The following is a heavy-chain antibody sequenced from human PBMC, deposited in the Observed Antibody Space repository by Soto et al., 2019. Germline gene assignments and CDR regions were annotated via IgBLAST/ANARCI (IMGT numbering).Heavy chain of an antibody. CDR1: GDSINSDKYY. CDR2: IYYRGNT. CDR3: ARLEVLATISYYFDF. J-gene: IGHJ4*02. D-gene: IGHD2-8*02. V-gene: IGHV4-39*01. Sequence: QLQESGPGLVKPSETLSLTCSVSGDSINSDKYYWGWIRQPPGKGLEWIGSIYYRGNTYYNPSLQTRVTISQDKYKSQYSLRQNSVTAADSAVYFGARLEVLATISYYFDFWGQGAQVTVSS.